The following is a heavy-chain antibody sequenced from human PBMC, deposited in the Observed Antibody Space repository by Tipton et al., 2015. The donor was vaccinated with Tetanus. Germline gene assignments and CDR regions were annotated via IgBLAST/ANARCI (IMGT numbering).Heavy chain of an antibody. D-gene: IGHD5-24*01. CDR2: IFPGDSDT. V-gene: IGHV5-51*01. J-gene: IGHJ3*02. CDR3: ARRRRDGYDMDVFDI. Sequence: VQLVQSGAEVKKPGESLRISCQASGSTFTSYWIAWVRQVPGKGLEWMGNIFPGDSDTKYSPSFKGQVIISVDKSITTAYLHWSSLRASDTAMYYCARRRRDGYDMDVFDIWGQGTMVTVSS. CDR1: GSTFTSYW.